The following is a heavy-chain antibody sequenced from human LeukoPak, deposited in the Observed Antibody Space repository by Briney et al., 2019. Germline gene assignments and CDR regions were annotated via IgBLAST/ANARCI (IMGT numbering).Heavy chain of an antibody. CDR1: GFTFSSYD. CDR3: AASGVIRYFDWLLSPGTFDI. J-gene: IGHJ3*02. CDR2: IGTAGDT. D-gene: IGHD3-9*01. V-gene: IGHV3-13*01. Sequence: GGSLRLSCAASGFTFSSYDMHWVRQATGKGLEWVSAIGTAGDTYYPGSVKGRFTISRENAKNSLYLQMNSLRAGDTAVYYCAASGVIRYFDWLLSPGTFDIWGQGTMVTVSS.